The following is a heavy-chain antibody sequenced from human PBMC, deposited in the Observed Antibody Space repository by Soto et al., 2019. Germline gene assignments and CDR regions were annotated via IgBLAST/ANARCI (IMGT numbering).Heavy chain of an antibody. CDR3: ARDREIVVVVAACNEMDV. J-gene: IGHJ6*02. CDR2: INPSGGGT. CDR1: GYTFTSHY. Sequence: ASVKVSCKASGYTFTSHYFHWVRQAPGQGLEWMGIINPSGGGTSYAQKFQGRLTMTRDTSTSTVYMELSSLRSEDTAVYYCARDREIVVVVAACNEMDVWGQGTTVTVSS. D-gene: IGHD2-15*01. V-gene: IGHV1-46*01.